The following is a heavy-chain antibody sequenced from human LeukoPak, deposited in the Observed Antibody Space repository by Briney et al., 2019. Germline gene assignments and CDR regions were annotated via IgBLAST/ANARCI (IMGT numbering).Heavy chain of an antibody. CDR2: INPNNGGT. D-gene: IGHD6-19*01. CDR3: ARDLSGWYGDFDY. CDR1: GYTFTGYY. Sequence: ASVKVSCNASGYTFTGYYIHWVRQAPGQGLEWMGRINPNNGGTNYAQKFQGRVTMTRDTSISTAYMELSRPRSDDTAVYYCARDLSGWYGDFDYWGQGTLVTVSS. V-gene: IGHV1-2*06. J-gene: IGHJ4*02.